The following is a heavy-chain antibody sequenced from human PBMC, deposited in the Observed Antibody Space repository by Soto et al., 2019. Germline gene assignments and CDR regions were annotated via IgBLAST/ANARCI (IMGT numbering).Heavy chain of an antibody. CDR1: GFTFSSYA. CDR3: VKEANPFINTLVVLIFDY. V-gene: IGHV3-64D*08. CDR2: ISRDGRST. Sequence: GGSLRLSCAASGFTFSSYAMWWVRQTPGKALEYVSAISRDGRSTFYADSVKGRFTISRDNSKNTLYLRMNSLRSDDTAVYYCVKEANPFINTLVVLIFDYWGQGTQVTVSS. D-gene: IGHD3-22*01. J-gene: IGHJ4*02.